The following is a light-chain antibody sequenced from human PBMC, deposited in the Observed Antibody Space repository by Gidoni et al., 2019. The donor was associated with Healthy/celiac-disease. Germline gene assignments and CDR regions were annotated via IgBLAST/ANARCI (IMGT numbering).Light chain of an antibody. J-gene: IGKJ3*01. V-gene: IGKV2-28*01. CDR2: LGS. CDR1: QRLLHNNGCNY. Sequence: LVMTQSPLSLPVTPGEPAPIPRRPSQRLLHNNGCNYLDWYLQKPGQSPQLLIYLGSNRASGVPDRFSGSGSGTDFTLKISRVEAEDVGVYYCMQALQTPVTFGPGTKVDIK. CDR3: MQALQTPVT.